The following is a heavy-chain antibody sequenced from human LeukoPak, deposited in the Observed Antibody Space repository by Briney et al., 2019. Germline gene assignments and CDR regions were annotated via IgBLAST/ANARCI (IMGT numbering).Heavy chain of an antibody. CDR3: ARVVVRGNIDY. CDR2: IYNSGST. CDR1: GGSISRGSYY. J-gene: IGHJ4*02. Sequence: SETLSLTCIVSGGSISRGSYYWSWIRQPAGKGLEWMGRIYNSGSTNYNPSLKSRVTIPTDMSKNQISLKLSSVTAADTAVYYCARVVVRGNIDYWGQGTLVTVSS. V-gene: IGHV4-61*02. D-gene: IGHD3-10*01.